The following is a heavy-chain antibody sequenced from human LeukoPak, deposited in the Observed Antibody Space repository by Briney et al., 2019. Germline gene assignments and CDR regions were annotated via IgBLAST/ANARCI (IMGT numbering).Heavy chain of an antibody. CDR1: GLTFSDNY. Sequence: GGSLRLSCAASGLTFSDNYMDWVRQAPGKGLEWVGRSRSRDNGYTTEYAASVEGRFTISRDDSKESLYLQMNSLKTEDTAVYYCANFFGNNFGFWGQPTMV. V-gene: IGHV3-72*01. CDR3: ANFFGNNFGF. J-gene: IGHJ4*02. CDR2: SRSRDNGYTT. D-gene: IGHD5-24*01.